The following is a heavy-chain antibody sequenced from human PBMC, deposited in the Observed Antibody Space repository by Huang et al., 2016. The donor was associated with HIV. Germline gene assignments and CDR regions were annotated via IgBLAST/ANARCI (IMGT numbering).Heavy chain of an antibody. D-gene: IGHD3-22*01. V-gene: IGHV1-69*13. CDR3: ARARGYYDSSVSYYFDY. CDR2: LIPIFGTA. CDR1: GGPFSSYA. J-gene: IGHJ4*02. Sequence: QVQLVQSGAEVKKPGSSVKVSCKASGGPFSSYAISWVRQAPGQGLEWMGGLIPIFGTANYAQKFQGRVTITADESTSTAYMELSSLRSEDTAVYYCARARGYYDSSVSYYFDYWGQGTLVTVSS.